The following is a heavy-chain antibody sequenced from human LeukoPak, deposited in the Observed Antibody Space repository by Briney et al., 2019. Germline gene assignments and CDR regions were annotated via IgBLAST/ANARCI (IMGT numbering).Heavy chain of an antibody. CDR1: GYTFTSYY. D-gene: IGHD2-2*01. CDR3: ARGDVVVPAAMRYYYYYYYMDV. Sequence: ASVKVSCKASGYTFTSYYMHWVRQAPGQGLEWMGIINPSGGSTSYAQKFQGRVTMTRDTSTSTVYMELNSLRSEDTAVYYCARGDVVVPAAMRYYYYYYYMDVWGKGTTVTISS. CDR2: INPSGGST. V-gene: IGHV1-46*01. J-gene: IGHJ6*03.